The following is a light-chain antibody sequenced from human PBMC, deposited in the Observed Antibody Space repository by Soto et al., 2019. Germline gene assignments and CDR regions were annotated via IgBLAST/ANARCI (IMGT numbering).Light chain of an antibody. J-gene: IGKJ2*01. Sequence: DIQMTQSPSSVSASVGDRVTITCRASQGISNWLAWYQQKAGKAPKLLIYATSTLRSGVPSRFRGSGSGTEFTLTISSLQPDDVASYYCQQANSFPYTFGQGTKLEIK. V-gene: IGKV1-12*01. CDR3: QQANSFPYT. CDR2: ATS. CDR1: QGISNW.